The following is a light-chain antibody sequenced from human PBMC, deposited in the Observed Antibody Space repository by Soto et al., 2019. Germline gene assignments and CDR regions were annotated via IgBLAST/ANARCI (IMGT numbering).Light chain of an antibody. V-gene: IGLV1-40*01. Sequence: QSVLTQPPSLSGAPGQRVTISCTGSSSNIGAGYDVHWYQQLPGTAPKLLIYGNSNRPSGVPDRFSGSKSGTSASLAITGLQAEDEADYYCQSYDSSIYVFGTGTKVTVL. CDR2: GNS. CDR3: QSYDSSIYV. J-gene: IGLJ1*01. CDR1: SSNIGAGYD.